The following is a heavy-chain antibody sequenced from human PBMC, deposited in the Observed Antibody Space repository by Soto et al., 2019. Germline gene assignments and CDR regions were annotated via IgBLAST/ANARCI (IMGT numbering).Heavy chain of an antibody. CDR1: GGSISSGGYY. Sequence: QVQLQESGPGLVKPSQTLSLTCTVSGGSISSGGYYWSWIRQHPGKGLEWIGYIYYSGSTYYNPSLKSRVTISVDTSKNQFALKLSSVTAADTAVYYCARAAPRGGPDSGSRKYFQHWGQGTLVTVSS. V-gene: IGHV4-31*03. CDR2: IYYSGST. J-gene: IGHJ1*01. D-gene: IGHD1-26*01. CDR3: ARAAPRGGPDSGSRKYFQH.